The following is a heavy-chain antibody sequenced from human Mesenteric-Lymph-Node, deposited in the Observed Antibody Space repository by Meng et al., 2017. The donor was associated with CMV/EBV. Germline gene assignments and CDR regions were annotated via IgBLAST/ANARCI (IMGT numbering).Heavy chain of an antibody. J-gene: IGHJ6*02. CDR1: GFTFTTYA. V-gene: IGHV3-30*02. D-gene: IGHD5-18*01. CDR2: IRNDGSEA. Sequence: GGSLRLSCAASGFTFTTYAMRWVRQAPGKGLEWVAFIRNDGSEAYYADSVKGRFTFSRDNSKSTLFLQMNSLRPEDTAVYYCAKEYSYGPPYYYYGMDVWGQGTAVTVSS. CDR3: AKEYSYGPPYYYYGMDV.